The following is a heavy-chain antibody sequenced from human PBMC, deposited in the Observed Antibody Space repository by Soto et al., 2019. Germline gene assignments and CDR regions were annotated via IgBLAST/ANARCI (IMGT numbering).Heavy chain of an antibody. CDR3: ARDLAGVDAS. CDR2: VNPDGTTT. V-gene: IGHV3-74*01. CDR1: GFTFSTYW. J-gene: IGHJ5*02. Sequence: GESLKISCAASGFTFSTYWMHWVRQVPGKGLVWVSRVNPDGTTTNYAASVKGRFTISRDNAKNTLHLQMNSLRVDDTAVYFCARDLAGVDASSGQGTLVTVSS. D-gene: IGHD7-27*01.